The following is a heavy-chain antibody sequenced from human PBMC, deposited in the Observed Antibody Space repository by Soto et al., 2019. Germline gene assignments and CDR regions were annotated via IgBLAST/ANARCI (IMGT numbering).Heavy chain of an antibody. CDR1: GFSVSATS. J-gene: IGHJ4*02. D-gene: IGHD5-18*01. V-gene: IGHV3-53*01. CDR3: ARVNTTLVDHFDC. Sequence: GGYLRLSCVVSGFSVSATSIFWVRQATGKGLEWVSLMHRGGSTDNADSVKGRFTTSRDKSKNTLYLHMNGLRVEDTAVYYCARVNTTLVDHFDCWGQGTLVTVSS. CDR2: MHRGGST.